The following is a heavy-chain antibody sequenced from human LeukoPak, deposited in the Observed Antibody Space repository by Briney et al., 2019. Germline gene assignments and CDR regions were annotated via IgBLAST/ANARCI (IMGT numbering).Heavy chain of an antibody. V-gene: IGHV4-39*01. CDR2: IYYSGST. CDR3: ARQRSSLAPVLGDFDY. CDR1: GGSISSYY. J-gene: IGHJ4*02. Sequence: SETLSLTCTVSGGSISSYYWGWIRQPPGKGLEWIGSIYYSGSTYYNPSLKSRVTISVDTSKNQFSLKLSSVTAADTAVYYCARQRSSLAPVLGDFDYWGQGTLVTVSS. D-gene: IGHD3-16*01.